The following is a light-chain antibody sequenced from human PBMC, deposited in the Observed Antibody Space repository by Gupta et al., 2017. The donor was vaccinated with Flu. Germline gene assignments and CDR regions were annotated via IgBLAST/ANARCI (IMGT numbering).Light chain of an antibody. Sequence: DIQMTQSPSSLSASVGDRITINCRAGQNINTYLNWYQQKPGKAPKLLIFAASSLQSGVPSRFSGSGYGTDFTLTISGRQPEDFATYYCQQSDSNPPYTFGQGTKLEIK. CDR2: AAS. V-gene: IGKV1-39*01. CDR1: QNINTY. J-gene: IGKJ2*01. CDR3: QQSDSNPPYT.